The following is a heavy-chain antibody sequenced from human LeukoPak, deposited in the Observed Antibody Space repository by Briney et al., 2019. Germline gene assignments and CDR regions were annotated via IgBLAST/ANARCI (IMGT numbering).Heavy chain of an antibody. D-gene: IGHD7-27*01. Sequence: PGGSLRLSCAASGFTFSSYAMHWVRQAPGKGLEWVAVISYDGSNKYYADSVKGRFTISRDNSKKTLYLQMNGLRAEDTAVYYCARWGSPDSLHYYGMDVWGQGTTVTVSS. CDR2: ISYDGSNK. V-gene: IGHV3-30-3*01. CDR3: ARWGSPDSLHYYGMDV. CDR1: GFTFSSYA. J-gene: IGHJ6*02.